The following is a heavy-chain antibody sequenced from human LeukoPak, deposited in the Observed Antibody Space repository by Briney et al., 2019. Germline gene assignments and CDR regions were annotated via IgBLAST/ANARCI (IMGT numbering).Heavy chain of an antibody. D-gene: IGHD6-19*01. CDR2: ISGSGGST. CDR3: AKDRQWLGGGFDY. CDR1: GFTFSSYA. J-gene: IGHJ4*02. V-gene: IGHV3-23*01. Sequence: GGSLRLSCAASGFTFSSYAMSWVRQAPGKGLERVSAISGSGGSTYYADSVKGRFTISRDNSKNTLYLQMNSLRAEDTAVYYCAKDRQWLGGGFDYWGQGTLVTVSS.